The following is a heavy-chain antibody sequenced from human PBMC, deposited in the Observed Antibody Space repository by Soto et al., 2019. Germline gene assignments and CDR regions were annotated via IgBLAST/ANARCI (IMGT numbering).Heavy chain of an antibody. D-gene: IGHD6-25*01. Sequence: GGSLRLSCAASGFSFNNYWMSWVRQAPGKGLEWVATINQGGSEKYYVDSVKGRFTISRDNAKNSLYLQMNSLRAEDTALYYCARGLNKAALSFEYWGQGTLVTVSS. J-gene: IGHJ4*01. CDR2: INQGGSEK. CDR3: ARGLNKAALSFEY. V-gene: IGHV3-7*03. CDR1: GFSFNNYW.